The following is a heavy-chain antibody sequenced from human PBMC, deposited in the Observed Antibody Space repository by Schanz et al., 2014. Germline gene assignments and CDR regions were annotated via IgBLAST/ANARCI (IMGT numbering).Heavy chain of an antibody. CDR1: GFSVSTNY. Sequence: EVQLVESGGGLIQPGGSLRLSCAVSGFSVSTNYMSWVRQAPGKGLEWVSLIYSGGDTNYAGSVKGRFTISRDNARNSVYLHMSSLPPPPPSLYYCTRTPFYFFLFLSFWGPVPLLPFSS. CDR2: IYSGGDT. J-gene: IGHJ4*03. V-gene: IGHV3-53*01. CDR3: TRTPFYFFLFLSF. D-gene: IGHD3-10*01.